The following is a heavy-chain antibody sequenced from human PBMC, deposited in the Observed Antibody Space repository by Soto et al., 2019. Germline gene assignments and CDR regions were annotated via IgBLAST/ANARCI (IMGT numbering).Heavy chain of an antibody. V-gene: IGHV3-30*18. CDR2: IFNDGSTE. D-gene: IGHD1-26*01. CDR3: AKANIRWELLAPLAASDALDL. Sequence: QVQLVESGGGVVQPGRSLRLSCAASGITLSSYGMHWVRQAPGKGLEWVAVIFNDGSTEYYADSVKGCFTISNDNSKNTLYLQMNRLRAEDTADYYCAKANIRWELLAPLAASDALDLWGQGRIVTLAS. CDR1: GITLSSYG. J-gene: IGHJ3*01.